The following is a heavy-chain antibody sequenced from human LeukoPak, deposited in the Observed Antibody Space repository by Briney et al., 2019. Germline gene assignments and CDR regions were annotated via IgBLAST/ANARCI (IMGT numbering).Heavy chain of an antibody. CDR1: GYTFTGYY. J-gene: IGHJ6*03. V-gene: IGHV1-2*02. Sequence: ASVKVSCKASGYTFTGYYFHWVRQAPGQGLEWMGWINPNTAGTNYAQKFLGRVTLTWDTSISTAYMELNRLTSDDTAVYFCATSAGDYKAGYNYYLGVWGKGTSVTVSS. D-gene: IGHD4-17*01. CDR2: INPNTAGT. CDR3: ATSAGDYKAGYNYYLGV.